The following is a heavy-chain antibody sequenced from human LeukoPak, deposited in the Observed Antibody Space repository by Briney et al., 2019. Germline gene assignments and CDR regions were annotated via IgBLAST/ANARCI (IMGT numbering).Heavy chain of an antibody. V-gene: IGHV4-4*02. CDR3: ARDEPINMVRGDMFDY. Sequence: SGTLSLTCVVSGGSICSGYWWSWVRQPPGKGLEWIGEIHYGESPNFNPSLKSRVTISVDTSKNQFSLKLTSVTAADTAVYYCARDEPINMVRGDMFDYWGQGTLVTVSS. D-gene: IGHD3-10*01. J-gene: IGHJ4*02. CDR1: GGSICSGYW. CDR2: IHYGESP.